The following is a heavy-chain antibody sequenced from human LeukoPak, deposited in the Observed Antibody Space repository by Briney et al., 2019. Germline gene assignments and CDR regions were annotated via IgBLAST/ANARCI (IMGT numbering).Heavy chain of an antibody. D-gene: IGHD3-9*01. CDR3: ARDGTQGFGYFDWLGLDY. CDR1: GYTFTSYG. V-gene: IGHV1-18*01. CDR2: IGAYNGNT. J-gene: IGHJ4*02. Sequence: ASVKVSCKASGYTFTSYGISWVRQAPGQGLEWMGWIGAYNGNTNYAQKLQGRVTMTTDTSTSTAYMELRSLRSDDTAVYYCARDGTQGFGYFDWLGLDYWGQGTLVTVSS.